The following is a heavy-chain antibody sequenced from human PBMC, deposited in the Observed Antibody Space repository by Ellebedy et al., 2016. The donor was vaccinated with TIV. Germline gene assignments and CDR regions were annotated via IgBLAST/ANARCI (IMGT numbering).Heavy chain of an antibody. CDR3: AGRYRGEADPIY. J-gene: IGHJ4*02. CDR1: GYTFTSYA. CDR2: INAGNGNT. Sequence: ASVKVSCKASGYTFTSYAMHWVRQAPGQRLEWMGWINAGNGNTKYSQKFQGRVTITRDTSASTAYMELSSLRSEDTAVYYCAGRYRGEADPIYWGQGTLVTVSS. V-gene: IGHV1-3*01. D-gene: IGHD3-16*01.